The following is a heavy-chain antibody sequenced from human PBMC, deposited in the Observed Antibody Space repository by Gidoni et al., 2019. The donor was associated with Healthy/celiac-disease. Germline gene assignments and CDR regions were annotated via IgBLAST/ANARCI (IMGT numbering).Heavy chain of an antibody. CDR1: GFTFSSYA. D-gene: IGHD2-2*01. V-gene: IGHV3-23*01. J-gene: IGHJ1*01. CDR2: ISGSGGST. CDR3: ATPGDIVVVPAAMVYFQH. Sequence: EVQLLESGGGLVQPGGSLRLSCAASGFTFSSYAMSWVRQAPGKGLEWVSAISGSGGSTYYADSVKGRFTISRDNSKKTLYLQMNSLRAEDTAVYYCATPGDIVVVPAAMVYFQHWGQGTLVTVSS.